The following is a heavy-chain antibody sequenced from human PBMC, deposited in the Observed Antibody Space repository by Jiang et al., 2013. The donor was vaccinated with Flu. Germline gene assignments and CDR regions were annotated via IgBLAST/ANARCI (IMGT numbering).Heavy chain of an antibody. J-gene: IGHJ3*02. CDR3: ARSCSSTSCYLRDDAFDI. CDR2: TYYRSKWYN. D-gene: IGHD2-2*01. CDR1: GDSVSSNSAA. Sequence: TLSLTCAISGDSVSSNSAAWNWIRQSPSRGLEWLGRTYYRSKWYNDYAVSVKSRITINPDTSKNQFSLQLNSVTPEDTAVYYCARSCSSTSCYLRDDAFDIWGQGTMVTVSS. V-gene: IGHV6-1*01.